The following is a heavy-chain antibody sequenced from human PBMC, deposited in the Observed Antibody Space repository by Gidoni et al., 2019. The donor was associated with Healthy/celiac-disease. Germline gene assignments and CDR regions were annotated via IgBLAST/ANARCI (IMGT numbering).Heavy chain of an antibody. J-gene: IGHJ4*02. CDR1: GGTFSSYA. V-gene: IGHV1-69*01. CDR3: ARVGVGDGYNYFDY. Sequence: QVQLVQSGAEVKKPGSSVTVSCKASGGTFSSYAISWVRQAPGQGLEWRGGIIPIFGTANYAQKFQGRVTITADESTSTAYMELSSLRSEDTAVYYCARVGVGDGYNYFDYWGQGTLVTVSS. CDR2: IIPIFGTA. D-gene: IGHD5-12*01.